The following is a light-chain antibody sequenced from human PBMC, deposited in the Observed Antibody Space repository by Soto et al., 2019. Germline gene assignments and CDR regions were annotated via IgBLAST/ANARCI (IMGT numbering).Light chain of an antibody. Sequence: QPVLTQSPSASASLGASVKLTCTLSSGHSTYSIAWHQQQPEKGPRYLMKLGSDGRHSKGDGIPDRFSGSSSGAERYLTISSLQSEDEADYYCQTWGTGIRVFGGGTKVTVL. CDR2: LGSDGRH. CDR3: QTWGTGIRV. CDR1: SGHSTYS. V-gene: IGLV4-69*01. J-gene: IGLJ3*02.